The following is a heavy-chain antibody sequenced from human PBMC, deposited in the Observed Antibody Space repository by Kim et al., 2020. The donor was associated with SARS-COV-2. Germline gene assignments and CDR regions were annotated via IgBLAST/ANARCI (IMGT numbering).Heavy chain of an antibody. Sequence: STTDARKFQGRVSVTRDTSTSTVYMELSSLRSEDTAVYYCARDNGGYFFDDWGQGTLVTVSS. CDR2: ST. CDR3: ARDNGGYFFDD. V-gene: IGHV1-46*01. J-gene: IGHJ4*02. D-gene: IGHD2-8*01.